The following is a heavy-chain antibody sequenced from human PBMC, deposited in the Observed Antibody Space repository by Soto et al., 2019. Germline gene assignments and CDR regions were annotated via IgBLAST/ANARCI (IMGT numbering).Heavy chain of an antibody. CDR1: NGSFTDYF. V-gene: IGHV4-34*01. D-gene: IGHD3-3*01. CDR3: VARGMTYNFLSGPHPFDP. J-gene: IGHJ5*02. CDR2: INHRGGA. Sequence: LSLTCAAHNGSFTDYFWTWFRQSPGKGLEWIGEINHRGGATYNPSLRSRVTISIDTSKNHFSLSLRSLTAADTAVYYCVARGMTYNFLSGPHPFDPWGHGTLVTVSS.